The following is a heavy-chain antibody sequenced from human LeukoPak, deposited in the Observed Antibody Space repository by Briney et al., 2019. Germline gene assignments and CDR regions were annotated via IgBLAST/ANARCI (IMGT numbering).Heavy chain of an antibody. CDR1: GFTFSSYP. CDR3: ARDYPADH. CDR2: ISSDGSDK. V-gene: IGHV3-30-3*01. J-gene: IGHJ4*02. Sequence: GGSLRLSCAASGFTFSSYPMPWVRQAPGKGLEWVALISSDGSDKKYADSVKGRFTISRDNSKNMLYLQMHSLRVEDTAVYYCARDYPADHWGQGTLVTVSS.